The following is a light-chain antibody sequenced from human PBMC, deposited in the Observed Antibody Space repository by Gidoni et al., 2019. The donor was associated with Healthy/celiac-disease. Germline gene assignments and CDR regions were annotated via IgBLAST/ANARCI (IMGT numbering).Light chain of an antibody. J-gene: IGKJ4*01. V-gene: IGKV3-11*01. CDR1: QSVSSY. CDR2: YAS. CDR3: PQRSNWPLT. Sequence: EMVLTQSPATLSLSPGERATLSCRASQSVSSYLAWYQQKPGQAPRLLLYYASNRATGIPARFSGSGSGTAFTLTLSSLEPEDFAVYYCPQRSNWPLTFGGXTKVEIK.